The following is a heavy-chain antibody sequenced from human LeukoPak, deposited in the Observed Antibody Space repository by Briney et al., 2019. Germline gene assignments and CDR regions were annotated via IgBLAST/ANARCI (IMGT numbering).Heavy chain of an antibody. Sequence: PSETLSLTCTVSGGSISSSRDFWGWIRQPPGRGLEWIGTTSYSGSAYYNPSLKSRVTISLDTSKNQFSLKLSSVTAADTAVYYCARDSTSMYYFDFWGQGSLVTVSS. CDR2: TSYSGSA. CDR3: ARDSTSMYYFDF. D-gene: IGHD6-13*01. J-gene: IGHJ4*02. V-gene: IGHV4-39*07. CDR1: GGSISSSRDF.